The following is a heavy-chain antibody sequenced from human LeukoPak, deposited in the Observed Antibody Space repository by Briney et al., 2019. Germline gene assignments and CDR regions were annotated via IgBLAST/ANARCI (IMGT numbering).Heavy chain of an antibody. CDR1: GGSFSGYY. J-gene: IGHJ4*02. Sequence: SETLSLTCAVYGGSFSGYYWSWIRQPPGKGLEWIGKINHSGSTNYNPSLKSRVTISVDTSKNQFSLKLSSVTAADTAVYYCAGRDEDGGKALDYWGQGTLVTVSS. CDR3: AGRDEDGGKALDY. V-gene: IGHV4-34*01. D-gene: IGHD4-23*01. CDR2: INHSGST.